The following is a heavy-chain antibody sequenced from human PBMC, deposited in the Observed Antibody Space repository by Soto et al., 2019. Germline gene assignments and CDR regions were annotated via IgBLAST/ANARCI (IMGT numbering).Heavy chain of an antibody. J-gene: IGHJ5*02. Sequence: PSETLSLTCTISGGSISCGGYYWGWIRQHPTEGLEWLGYIHISGATYYNPSLNSRVSISVDTSKTQFSLNVCYVTAAATAVYYCARKGAEYYWIDPWGQGALVTVSS. D-gene: IGHD3-16*01. V-gene: IGHV4-31*02. CDR3: ARKGAEYYWIDP. CDR1: GGSISCGGYY. CDR2: IHISGAT.